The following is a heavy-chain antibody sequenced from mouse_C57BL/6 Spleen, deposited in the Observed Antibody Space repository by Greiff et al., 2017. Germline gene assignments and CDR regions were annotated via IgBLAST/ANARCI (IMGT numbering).Heavy chain of an antibody. Sequence: VQLQQSGPELVKPGASVKISCKASGYAFRSSWMNWVKQRPGKGLEWIGRIDPGDGDTNYNGKFKGKATLTADKSSSTAYMQLSSLTSEDSAVYFCARWVSFDYWGQGTTLTVSS. CDR2: IDPGDGDT. CDR3: ARWVSFDY. J-gene: IGHJ2*01. V-gene: IGHV1-82*01. CDR1: GYAFRSSW.